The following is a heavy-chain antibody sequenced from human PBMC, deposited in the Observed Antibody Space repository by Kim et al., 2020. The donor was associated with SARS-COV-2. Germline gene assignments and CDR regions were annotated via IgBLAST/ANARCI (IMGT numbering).Heavy chain of an antibody. CDR3: AKDDSNTPDRHYYGMDV. D-gene: IGHD4-4*01. J-gene: IGHJ6*02. CDR2: ISYDGSNK. Sequence: GGSLRLSCAASGFTFSSYGMHWVRQAPGKGLEWVAVISYDGSNKYYADSVKGRFTISRDNSKNTLYLQMNSLRAEDTAVYYCAKDDSNTPDRHYYGMDVWGQGTTVTVSS. CDR1: GFTFSSYG. V-gene: IGHV3-30*18.